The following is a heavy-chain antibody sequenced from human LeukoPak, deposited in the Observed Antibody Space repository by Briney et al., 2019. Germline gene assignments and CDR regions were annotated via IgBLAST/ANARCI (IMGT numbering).Heavy chain of an antibody. Sequence: SSETLSLTCAVYGGSFSGYYWSWIRQPPGKVPEWIGEINHSGSTNYNPSLKSRVTISVDTSKNQFSLKLSSVTAADTAVYYCARGRGGSGAAAGTRWFDPWGQGTLVTVSS. CDR2: INHSGST. CDR3: ARGRGGSGAAAGTRWFDP. CDR1: GGSFSGYY. D-gene: IGHD6-13*01. J-gene: IGHJ5*02. V-gene: IGHV4-34*01.